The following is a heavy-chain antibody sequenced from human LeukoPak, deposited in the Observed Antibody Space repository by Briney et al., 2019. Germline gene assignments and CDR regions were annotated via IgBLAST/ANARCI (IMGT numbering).Heavy chain of an antibody. CDR1: GYTFTGYY. J-gene: IGHJ6*02. CDR2: IIPILGIA. CDR3: ASTIYYYDSSGYYAHNPYYYYGMDV. D-gene: IGHD3-22*01. Sequence: SVKVSCKASGYTFTGYYMNWVRQAPGQGLEWMGRIIPILGIANYAQKFQGRVTITADKSTSTAYMELSSLRSEDTAVYYCASTIYYYDSSGYYAHNPYYYYGMDVWGQGTTVTVSS. V-gene: IGHV1-69*02.